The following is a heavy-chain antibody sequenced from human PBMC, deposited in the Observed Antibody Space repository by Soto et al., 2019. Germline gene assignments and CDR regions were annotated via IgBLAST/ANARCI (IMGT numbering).Heavy chain of an antibody. V-gene: IGHV4-4*02. CDR1: GGSISSSNW. D-gene: IGHD6-13*01. CDR3: ARGKKNRSSWTLYYYYGMDV. J-gene: IGHJ6*02. Sequence: SETLSLTCGVSGGSISSSNWWSWVRQPPGKGLEWIGEIYDSESTNYNPSLKSRVTISVDKSKNQFSLKLTSVTAGDTAVYYCARGKKNRSSWTLYYYYGMDVWGQGTTVTVS. CDR2: IYDSEST.